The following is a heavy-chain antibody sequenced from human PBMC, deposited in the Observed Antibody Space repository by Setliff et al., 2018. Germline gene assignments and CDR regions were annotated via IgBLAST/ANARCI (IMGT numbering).Heavy chain of an antibody. J-gene: IGHJ4*02. CDR2: IHFDESCK. CDR3: AKDTGARSIDY. V-gene: IGHV3-30*02. D-gene: IGHD7-27*01. CDR1: GFSLSTYG. Sequence: PGGSLRLSCAACGFSLSTYGTHWVRQAPDKGLEWLAYIHFDESCKDYADGVKGRFTISRDISKNTLYLQMSSLGAEDAAVYYCAKDTGARSIDYWGQGTLVTAPQ.